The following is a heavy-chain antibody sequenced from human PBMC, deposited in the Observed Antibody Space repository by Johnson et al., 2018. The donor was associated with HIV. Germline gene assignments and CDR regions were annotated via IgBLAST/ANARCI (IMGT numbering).Heavy chain of an antibody. J-gene: IGHJ3*01. CDR3: AKTRMGGILDAFDL. CDR2: ISYDGNNK. Sequence: QVQLVESGGGVVQPGRSLRLSCAASGFTFSNYAMHWVRQAPGKGLEWVAVISYDGNNKYYADSVKGRFTISRDNSKNTLDLQMNSLTIEDTAVFYCAKTRMGGILDAFDLWGQGTMVIV. V-gene: IGHV3-30*04. CDR1: GFTFSNYA. D-gene: IGHD3-10*01.